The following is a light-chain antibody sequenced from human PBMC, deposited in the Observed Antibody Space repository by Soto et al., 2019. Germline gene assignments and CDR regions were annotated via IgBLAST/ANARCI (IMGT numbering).Light chain of an antibody. CDR1: QSVSRN. CDR3: RQFEKWPFT. CDR2: AAY. Sequence: EIVMTQSPGTLSVSLGERVTLSCRASQSVSRNLAWYQQRPGQVPRLLFYAAYTRATDVPGTFSGSGSGTEFTLTIRSLQSEDFAVYYCRQFEKWPFTFGQGTKLEIK. V-gene: IGKV3-15*01. J-gene: IGKJ2*01.